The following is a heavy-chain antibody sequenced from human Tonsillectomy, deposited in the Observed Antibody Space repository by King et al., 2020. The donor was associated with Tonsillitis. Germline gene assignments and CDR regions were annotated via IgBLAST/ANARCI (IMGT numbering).Heavy chain of an antibody. CDR3: ARAAAGTIVSFDY. CDR1: GGSISSYY. J-gene: IGHJ4*02. D-gene: IGHD6-13*01. Sequence: VQLQESGPGLVKPSETLSLTCTVSGGSISSYYWSWIRQPPGKGLEWIGYIYYSGSTNYNPSLKSRVTISVDTSKNQFSLKLSSVTAADTAVYYCARAAAGTIVSFDYWGQGTLVTVSS. CDR2: IYYSGST. V-gene: IGHV4-59*01.